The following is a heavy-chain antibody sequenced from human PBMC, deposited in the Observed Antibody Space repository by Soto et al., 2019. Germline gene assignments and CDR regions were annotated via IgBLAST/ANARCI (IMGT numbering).Heavy chain of an antibody. CDR3: ARIGTQYYSSSWGNGFDP. CDR1: GGPFSGYA. CDR2: IIPIFGTA. J-gene: IGHJ5*02. V-gene: IGHV1-69*01. Sequence: QVQMVQSGAEVKKPGSSVKVACKASGGPFSGYAISWLRQAPGQGLEGMGGIIPIFGTANYAQKFQGRVTITADESTSTAYMELSSLRSEDTAVYYCARIGTQYYSSSWGNGFDPCGQGTLGTVSS. D-gene: IGHD6-13*01.